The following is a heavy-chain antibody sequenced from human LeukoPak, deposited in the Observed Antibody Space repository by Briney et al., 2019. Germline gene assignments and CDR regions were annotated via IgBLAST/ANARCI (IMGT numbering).Heavy chain of an antibody. Sequence: ASVKVSCKASGYSFTNHYLHWVRQAPGQGFEWMGIINPGGGTTTYAQKFQGRVTMTRDTSTSTVYMELSSLRSVDTAVYYCARGGLTTMVRGVIITLDAFDIWGQGTMVTVSS. J-gene: IGHJ3*02. CDR3: ARGGLTTMVRGVIITLDAFDI. CDR2: INPGGGTT. D-gene: IGHD3-10*01. V-gene: IGHV1-46*01. CDR1: GYSFTNHY.